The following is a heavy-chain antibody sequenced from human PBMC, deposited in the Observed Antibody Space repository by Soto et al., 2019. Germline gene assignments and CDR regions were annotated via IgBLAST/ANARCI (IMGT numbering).Heavy chain of an antibody. V-gene: IGHV3-73*02. CDR1: GFTFSGSA. CDR3: ARHALQYCGGDCYLLPYFDL. D-gene: IGHD2-21*02. J-gene: IGHJ2*01. Sequence: EVQLVESGGGLVQPGGSLKLSCAASGFTFSGSAMPWVRQASGKGLEWVGRIRSKANNYATVYAASVKGRFTISRDESKNTAHLQMNSLKAEDTAVYYCARHALQYCGGDCYLLPYFDLWGRGTLVTVSS. CDR2: IRSKANNYAT.